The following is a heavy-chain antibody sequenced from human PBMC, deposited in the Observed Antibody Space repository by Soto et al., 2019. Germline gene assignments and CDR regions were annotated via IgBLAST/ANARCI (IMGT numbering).Heavy chain of an antibody. CDR3: ARESGGAFDI. D-gene: IGHD2-15*01. V-gene: IGHV3-7*01. CDR2: IKHDGSDK. J-gene: IGHJ3*02. Sequence: GGSLRLSCAASGFTFSSYWMRWVRQAPGKGLEWVANIKHDGSDKYYVDSVKGRFTISRDNAKNSLYLQMNSLRAEDTSLYYCARESGGAFDIWGQGTMVTVSS. CDR1: GFTFSSYW.